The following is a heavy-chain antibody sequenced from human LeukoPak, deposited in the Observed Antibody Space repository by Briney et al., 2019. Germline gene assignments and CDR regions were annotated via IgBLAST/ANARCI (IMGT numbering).Heavy chain of an antibody. CDR1: GFTFSSYA. Sequence: HPGGSLRLSCAASGFTFSSYAMHWVRQAPGKGLEWVAVISFNGNNQYYGESVKGRFTISRDNSKNTLDLLMNSLRDEDSAIYYCAKGVVPFCGGDCFSRTGLGYWGQGAQVTVSS. CDR2: ISFNGNNQ. V-gene: IGHV3-30*04. CDR3: AKGVVPFCGGDCFSRTGLGY. D-gene: IGHD2-21*02. J-gene: IGHJ4*02.